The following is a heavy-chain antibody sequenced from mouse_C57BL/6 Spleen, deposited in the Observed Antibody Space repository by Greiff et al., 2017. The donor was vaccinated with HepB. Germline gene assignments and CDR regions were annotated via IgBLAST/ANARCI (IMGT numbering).Heavy chain of an antibody. CDR2: ISYDGSN. CDR1: GYSITSGYY. CDR3: ARSGYGKFDY. J-gene: IGHJ2*01. Sequence: EVQLQESGPGLVKPSQSLSLTCSVPGYSITSGYYWNWIRQFPGNKLEWMGYISYDGSNNYNPSLKNRISITRDTSKNQFFLKLNSVTTEDTATYYCARSGYGKFDYWGQGTTLTVSS. D-gene: IGHD2-10*02. V-gene: IGHV3-6*01.